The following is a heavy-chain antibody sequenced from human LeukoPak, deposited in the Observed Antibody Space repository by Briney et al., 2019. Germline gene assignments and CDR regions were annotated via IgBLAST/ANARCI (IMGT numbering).Heavy chain of an antibody. CDR3: ARAHYDFWSGYYRTPVAFDI. CDR2: IYYSGST. Sequence: KPSETLSLTCTVSGGSISTSSYYWGWIRQPPGKGLEWIGNIYYSGSTNYNPSLKSRVTISVDTSKNQFSLKLSSVTAADTAVYYCARAHYDFWSGYYRTPVAFDIWGQGTMVTVSS. CDR1: GGSISTSSYY. V-gene: IGHV4-61*05. J-gene: IGHJ3*02. D-gene: IGHD3-3*01.